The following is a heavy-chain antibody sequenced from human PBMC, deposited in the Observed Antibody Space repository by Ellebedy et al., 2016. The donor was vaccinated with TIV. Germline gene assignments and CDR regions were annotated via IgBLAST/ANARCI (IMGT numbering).Heavy chain of an antibody. CDR1: GFTFSDYN. CDR2: ISYGPNTI. Sequence: GGSLRLXXAASGFTFSDYNMNWVRQTPGKGLEWVSYISYGPNTIYYPDSVKGRFTISRDNAKDSLYLQMNSLRAEDTAVYYCARETGYSSSWHFDYWGQGTLVTVSS. V-gene: IGHV3-48*04. J-gene: IGHJ4*02. CDR3: ARETGYSSSWHFDY. D-gene: IGHD6-13*01.